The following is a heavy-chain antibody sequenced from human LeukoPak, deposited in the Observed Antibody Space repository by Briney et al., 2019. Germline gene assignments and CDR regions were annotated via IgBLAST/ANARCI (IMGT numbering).Heavy chain of an antibody. CDR3: AIVQAAPKTFDYYYYYMDV. CDR1: GFIVSGFA. D-gene: IGHD6-6*01. V-gene: IGHV3-73*01. J-gene: IGHJ6*03. CDR2: IRTKSNDYAT. Sequence: PGGSLRLSCAASGFIVSGFAVHWVRQSSGRGLEWLGRIRTKSNDYATQYTASLKGRFTISRDDSKNTAYLQMNSLKTEDTAVYYCAIVQAAPKTFDYYYYYMDVWGTGTKVTVSS.